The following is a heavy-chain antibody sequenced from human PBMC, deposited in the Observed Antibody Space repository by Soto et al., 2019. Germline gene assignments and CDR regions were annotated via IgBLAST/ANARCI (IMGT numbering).Heavy chain of an antibody. D-gene: IGHD6-19*01. CDR1: GFIFSSYT. J-gene: IGHJ6*02. CDR3: ARDPAAVASYYYGLDV. V-gene: IGHV3-30-3*01. Sequence: PGGSLRLSCAASGFIFSSYTMHWVRQAPGKGLEWVAVISYDGSNKYYADSVKGRFTISRDNSKNTLYLQMNSLRAEDTAFYYCARDPAAVASYYYGLDVWGQGTTVTVSS. CDR2: ISYDGSNK.